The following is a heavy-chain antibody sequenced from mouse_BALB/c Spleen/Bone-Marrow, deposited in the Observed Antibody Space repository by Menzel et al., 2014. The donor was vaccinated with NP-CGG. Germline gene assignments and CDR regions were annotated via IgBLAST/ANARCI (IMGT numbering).Heavy chain of an antibody. Sequence: KPSGSELVRPGALVKLSCKASGYTFTSYWLHWVKQRPGQGLEWIGHIYPGSGSTNYDEKFKSKATLTVDTSSSTASMQPSSLTTEESAVYYYTRKYVCYAMDYWGQGTSGTVSS. CDR1: GYTFTSYW. D-gene: IGHD5-1-1*01. CDR2: IYPGSGST. CDR3: TRKYVCYAMDY. V-gene: IGHV1S22*01. J-gene: IGHJ4*01.